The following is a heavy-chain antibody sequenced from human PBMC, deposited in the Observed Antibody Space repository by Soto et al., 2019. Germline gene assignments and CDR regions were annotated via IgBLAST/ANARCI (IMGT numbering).Heavy chain of an antibody. Sequence: GGSLRLSCAVSGFTFSTYSMNWVRQAPGKGLEWVSYINSGSSTIYYADSVKGRFTISRDNANNSLSLQMNSLRDEDTAVYYCARGGWELHYWGQGTLVTVSS. CDR2: INSGSSTI. CDR1: GFTFSTYS. V-gene: IGHV3-48*02. CDR3: ARGGWELHY. D-gene: IGHD1-26*01. J-gene: IGHJ4*02.